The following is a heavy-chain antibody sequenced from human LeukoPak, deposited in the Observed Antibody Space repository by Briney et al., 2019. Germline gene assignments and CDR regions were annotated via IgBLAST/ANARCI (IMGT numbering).Heavy chain of an antibody. CDR2: IRPDGSKK. V-gene: IGHV3-30*02. CDR1: GFTFSTYA. J-gene: IGHJ4*02. Sequence: GRSLRLSCAASGFTFSTYAMHWVRQAPGKGLEWVAFIRPDGSKKHYADSVKGRFAISRENSKNKVYLQMNELRREDTALYFCAKISSSAESNFDYWGQGTLLTVSS. CDR3: AKISSSAESNFDY. D-gene: IGHD6-25*01.